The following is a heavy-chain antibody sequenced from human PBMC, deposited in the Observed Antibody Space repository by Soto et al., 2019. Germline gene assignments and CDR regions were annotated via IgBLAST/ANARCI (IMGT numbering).Heavy chain of an antibody. V-gene: IGHV3-30*03. D-gene: IGHD4-17*01. CDR2: ISYDGSNK. J-gene: IGHJ4*02. CDR3: ASALYSRGPTVTPAGGDY. Sequence: QVQLVESGGGVVQPGRSLRLSCAASGFTFSSYGMHWVRQAPGKGLEWVAVISYDGSNKYYADSVKGRFTISRDNSKNAXXLQMNSLRAEDTAVYYCASALYSRGPTVTPAGGDYWGQGTLVTVSS. CDR1: GFTFSSYG.